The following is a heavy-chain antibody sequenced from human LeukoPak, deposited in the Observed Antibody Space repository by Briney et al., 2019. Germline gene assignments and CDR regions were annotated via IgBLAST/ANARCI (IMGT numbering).Heavy chain of an antibody. D-gene: IGHD6-19*01. CDR3: ARVRSSSIAVAGTVDYYYYMDV. Sequence: SETLSLTCAVYGGSFSGYYWSWIRQPPGKGLEWIGEINHSGSTNYNPSLKSRVTISVDTSKNQFSLKLSSVTAADTAVYYCARVRSSSIAVAGTVDYYYYMDVWGKGTTVTVSS. V-gene: IGHV4-34*01. CDR1: GGSFSGYY. J-gene: IGHJ6*03. CDR2: INHSGST.